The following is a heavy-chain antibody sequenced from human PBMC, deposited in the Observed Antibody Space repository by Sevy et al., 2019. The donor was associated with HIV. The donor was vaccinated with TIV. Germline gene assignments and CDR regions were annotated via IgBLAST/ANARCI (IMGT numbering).Heavy chain of an antibody. V-gene: IGHV4-4*07. CDR3: ARVHGDYTYFDY. J-gene: IGHJ4*02. CDR2: IYTSGST. D-gene: IGHD4-17*01. Sequence: SETLSLTCTVSGGSISSHYWSWIRQPAGKGLEWIGRIYTSGSTNYSPSLKSRVTMSVDTSKKQFSLKLSSVTAADTAVYYCARVHGDYTYFDYWGQGTLVTVSS. CDR1: GGSISSHY.